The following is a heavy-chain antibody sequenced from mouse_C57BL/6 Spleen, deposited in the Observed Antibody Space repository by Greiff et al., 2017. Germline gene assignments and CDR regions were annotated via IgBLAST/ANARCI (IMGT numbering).Heavy chain of an antibody. J-gene: IGHJ2*01. Sequence: DVKLQESGPELVKPGASVKISCKASGYSFTGYYMHWVKQSSEKSLAWIGEINPSTGGTSYNQKFKCKATLTVDKSSSTAYMQLKRLTSEDSAVYYCARYEGMVTTLFDYWGQGTTLTVSS. D-gene: IGHD2-2*01. CDR3: ARYEGMVTTLFDY. CDR2: INPSTGGT. CDR1: GYSFTGYY. V-gene: IGHV1-43*01.